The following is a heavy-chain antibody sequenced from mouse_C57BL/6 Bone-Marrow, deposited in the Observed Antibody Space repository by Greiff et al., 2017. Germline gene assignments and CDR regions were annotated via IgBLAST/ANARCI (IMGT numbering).Heavy chain of an antibody. V-gene: IGHV5-4*01. Sequence: DVQLVESGGGLVKPGGSLKLSCAASGFTFSSYAMSWVRQTPEKRLEWVATISDGGSYTYYPDNVKGRFPISGDNSKNHRYLQMSHLKSEDTAMYYCARDITTVVYFDVWGTGTTVTVSS. CDR1: GFTFSSYA. CDR2: ISDGGSYT. J-gene: IGHJ1*03. CDR3: ARDITTVVYFDV. D-gene: IGHD1-1*01.